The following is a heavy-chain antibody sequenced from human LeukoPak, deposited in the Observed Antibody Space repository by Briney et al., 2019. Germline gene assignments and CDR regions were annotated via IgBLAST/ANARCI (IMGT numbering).Heavy chain of an antibody. CDR2: IYYSGST. Sequence: SETLSLTCTVSGGSISSYYWSWIRQPPGKGLEWIGYIYYSGSTNYNPSLKSRVTISVDTSKNQFSLKLSSVTAADTAVYYCAGVGRDDAFDIWGQGTMVTVSS. CDR3: AGVGRDDAFDI. V-gene: IGHV4-59*01. J-gene: IGHJ3*02. CDR1: GGSISSYY.